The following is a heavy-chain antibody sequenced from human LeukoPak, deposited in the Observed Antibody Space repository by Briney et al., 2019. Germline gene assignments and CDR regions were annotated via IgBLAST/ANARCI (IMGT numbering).Heavy chain of an antibody. Sequence: GGSLRLSCAASGFTFSSYEMNWVRQAPGKGLEWVAVISYDGSNKYYADSVKGRFTISRDNSKNTLYLQMNSLRAEDTAVYYCAKGGYYYDSSGYPLGYYYYYMDVWGKGTTVTVSS. CDR3: AKGGYYYDSSGYPLGYYYYYMDV. CDR2: ISYDGSNK. D-gene: IGHD3-22*01. J-gene: IGHJ6*03. CDR1: GFTFSSYE. V-gene: IGHV3-30*18.